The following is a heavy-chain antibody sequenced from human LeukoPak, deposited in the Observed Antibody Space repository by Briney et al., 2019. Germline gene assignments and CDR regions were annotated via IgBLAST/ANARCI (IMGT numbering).Heavy chain of an antibody. V-gene: IGHV3-30-3*01. Sequence: GGSLRLSCAASGFTFSSYAMHWVRQAPGKGLEWVAVISHDGSNKYYADSVKGRFTISRDNSKNTLYLQMNSLRAEDTAVYYCARDPSIVGATFLDYWGQGTLVTVSS. J-gene: IGHJ4*02. CDR1: GFTFSSYA. CDR2: ISHDGSNK. CDR3: ARDPSIVGATFLDY. D-gene: IGHD1-26*01.